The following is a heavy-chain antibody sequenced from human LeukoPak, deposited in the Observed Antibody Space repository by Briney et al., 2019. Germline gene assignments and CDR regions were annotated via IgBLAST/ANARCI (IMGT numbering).Heavy chain of an antibody. J-gene: IGHJ6*02. D-gene: IGHD2-2*01. CDR1: GFTFSGSA. CDR2: IRSKANSYAT. V-gene: IGHV3-73*01. Sequence: GGSLRLSCAASGFTFSGSAMHWVRQASGKGLEWVGRIRSKANSYATAYAASVKGRFTISRDDSKNTAYLQMNSLKTEDTAVYYCTRQEDIVVVPAAPLYYYYGMDVWGQGTTVTVSS. CDR3: TRQEDIVVVPAAPLYYYYGMDV.